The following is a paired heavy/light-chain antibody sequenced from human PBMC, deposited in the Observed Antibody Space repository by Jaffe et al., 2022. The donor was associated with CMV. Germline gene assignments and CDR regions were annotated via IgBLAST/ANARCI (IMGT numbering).Light chain of an antibody. V-gene: IGKV1-5*03. CDR1: QDISNW. CDR2: KAS. Sequence: DIQMTQSPSTLSASVGDRVTITCRASQDISNWLAWYQQKPGKAPKLLIYKASTLESGVPSRFSGSGSGTEFTLTISSLQPDDFATYYCQQSNNYSPSFGQGTKVEIK. CDR3: QQSNNYSPS. J-gene: IGKJ1*01.
Heavy chain of an antibody. J-gene: IGHJ4*02. D-gene: IGHD3-10*01. V-gene: IGHV3-7*03. CDR1: GFTFSSYS. CDR3: ARDPGFGGQWGYFDY. Sequence: VQLVESGGGLVQPGGSLKLSCAASGFTFSSYSMSWVRQAPGKGLEWVANMKEDGSEKYYVDSVTGRFTISRDNDKNSLYLQMSSLRVEDTAVYYCARDPGFGGQWGYFDYCGQGTLVTVSS. CDR2: MKEDGSEK.